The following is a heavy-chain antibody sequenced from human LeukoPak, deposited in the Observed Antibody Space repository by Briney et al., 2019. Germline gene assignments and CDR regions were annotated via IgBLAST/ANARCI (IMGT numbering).Heavy chain of an antibody. D-gene: IGHD2-15*01. V-gene: IGHV3-33*01. CDR3: ARGTIVVVVAAIDPYYYGMDV. CDR1: GFTFSSYG. CDR2: IWYDGSNK. J-gene: IGHJ6*02. Sequence: GGSLRLSCAASGFTFSSYGMHWVRQAPGEGLEWVAVIWYDGSNKYYADSVKGRFTISRDNSKNTLYLQMNSLRAEDTAVYYCARGTIVVVVAAIDPYYYGMDVWGQGTTVTVSS.